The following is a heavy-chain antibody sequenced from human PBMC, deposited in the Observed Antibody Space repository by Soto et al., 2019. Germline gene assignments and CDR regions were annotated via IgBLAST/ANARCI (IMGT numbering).Heavy chain of an antibody. CDR1: GYTFTSYG. V-gene: IGHV1-18*01. CDR2: ISAYNGNT. D-gene: IGHD2-15*01. J-gene: IGHJ3*02. Sequence: QVQLVQSGAEVKKPGASVKVSCKASGYTFTSYGISWVRQAPGQGLEWMGWISAYNGNTNYAQKLQGRVTMTTDTSTKTAYKEQRSLRSDDTAVYYCARDQAHLVSGGAFDIWGQGTMVTVSS. CDR3: ARDQAHLVSGGAFDI.